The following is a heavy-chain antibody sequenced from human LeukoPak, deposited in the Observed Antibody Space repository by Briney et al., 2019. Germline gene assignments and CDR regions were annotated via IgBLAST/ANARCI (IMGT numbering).Heavy chain of an antibody. J-gene: IGHJ4*02. CDR2: ISRRGKST. Sequence: GGSLRLSCAASGFTFSSYDMTWVGQAPGKGLEWVAYISRRGKSTYHGTSVKGRFTISRDNAKNSLFLQMNSLRAQDTAIYYCARDASFYDNSDSSGYWGQGTLVTVSS. D-gene: IGHD3-22*01. CDR3: ARDASFYDNSDSSGY. CDR1: GFTFSSYD. V-gene: IGHV3-48*03.